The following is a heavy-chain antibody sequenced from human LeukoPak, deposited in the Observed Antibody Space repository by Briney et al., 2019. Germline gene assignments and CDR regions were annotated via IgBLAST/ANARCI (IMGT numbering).Heavy chain of an antibody. V-gene: IGHV4-59*08. CDR3: ARHCRDGYNLYDY. J-gene: IGHJ4*02. D-gene: IGHD5-24*01. CDR1: GGSIISYY. Sequence: SSETLSLTCTVSGGSIISYYWSWIRQPPGKGLEWIGFVYYSGRTNYNSSLKSRVSISADTSKNQFSLKLSSVIAADTAVYYCARHCRDGYNLYDYWGQGTLVTVSS. CDR2: VYYSGRT.